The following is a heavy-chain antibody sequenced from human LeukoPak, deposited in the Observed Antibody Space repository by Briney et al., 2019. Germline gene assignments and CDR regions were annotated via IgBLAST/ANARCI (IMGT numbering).Heavy chain of an antibody. J-gene: IGHJ6*04. D-gene: IGHD2-2*01. Sequence: ASVKVSCEASGYIFTGYYMHWVRQAPGQGLEWMGWISAYNGNTNYAQKLQGRVTMTTDTSTSTAYMELRSLRSDDTAVYYCARLCSSTSCYPHYYYGMDVWGKGTTVTVSS. CDR3: ARLCSSTSCYPHYYYGMDV. CDR2: ISAYNGNT. V-gene: IGHV1-18*04. CDR1: GYIFTGYY.